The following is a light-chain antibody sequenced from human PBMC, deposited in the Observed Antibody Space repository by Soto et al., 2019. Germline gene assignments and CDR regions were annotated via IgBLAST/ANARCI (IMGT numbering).Light chain of an antibody. Sequence: DIQMTQSPSTLSASVGDRVTVTCRASQTIGSWLAWYQQKPGRAHKLLIFDASSLESGVQSRFSGNGSGTEFTLTIRGLQPDDFATYYCKQANSFPLTFGGGTKVDIK. V-gene: IGKV1-5*01. CDR1: QTIGSW. CDR2: DAS. J-gene: IGKJ4*01. CDR3: KQANSFPLT.